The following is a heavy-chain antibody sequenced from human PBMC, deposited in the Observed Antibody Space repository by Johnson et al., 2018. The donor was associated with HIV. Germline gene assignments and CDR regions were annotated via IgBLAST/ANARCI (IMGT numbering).Heavy chain of an antibody. V-gene: IGHV3-30*02. CDR3: ARVGAAGVDAFDI. CDR1: GFTLSIYG. D-gene: IGHD6-25*01. J-gene: IGHJ3*02. CDR2: IRYDGSNK. Sequence: QVQLVESGGGVVQPGGSLRLSCAASGFTLSIYGMHWVRQAPGKGLEWVTFIRYDGSNKYYVDSVKGRFTISRDNTKNSLYLQMNSLRAEDTAIYYCARVGAAGVDAFDIWGQGTMVTVSS.